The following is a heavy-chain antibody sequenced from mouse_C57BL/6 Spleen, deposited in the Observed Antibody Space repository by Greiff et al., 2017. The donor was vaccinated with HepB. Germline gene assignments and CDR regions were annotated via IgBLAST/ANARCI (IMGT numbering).Heavy chain of an antibody. J-gene: IGHJ4*01. V-gene: IGHV1-80*01. D-gene: IGHD2-4*01. CDR2: IYPGDGDT. CDR3: AYDYDDYAMDY. Sequence: QVQLQQSGAELVKPGASVKISCKASGYAFSSYWMNWVKQRPGKGLEWIGQIYPGDGDTNYNGKFKGKATLTAHKSSSTAYMQLSSLTSEDSAVYFCAYDYDDYAMDYWGQGTSVTVSS. CDR1: GYAFSSYW.